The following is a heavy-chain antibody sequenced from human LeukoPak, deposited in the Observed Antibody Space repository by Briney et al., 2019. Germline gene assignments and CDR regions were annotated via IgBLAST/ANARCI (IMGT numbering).Heavy chain of an antibody. Sequence: GALRLSCAASGFTFSSYGMHWVRQAPGKGLEWVAFIRYDGSNKYYADSVKGRFTISRDNSKNTLYLQMNSLRAEDTAVYYCARDVTMVRGVIIYYYYYYMDVWGKGTTVTVSS. CDR1: GFTFSSYG. CDR3: ARDVTMVRGVIIYYYYYYMDV. CDR2: IRYDGSNK. D-gene: IGHD3-10*01. J-gene: IGHJ6*03. V-gene: IGHV3-30*02.